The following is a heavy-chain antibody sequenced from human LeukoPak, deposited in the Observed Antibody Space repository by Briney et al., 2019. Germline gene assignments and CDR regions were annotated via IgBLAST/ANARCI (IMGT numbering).Heavy chain of an antibody. J-gene: IGHJ4*02. D-gene: IGHD3-10*01. Sequence: GGSLRLSCAASGFTFSSYWMNWVRQAPGKGLEWVSYISSSGSTIYYADSVKGRFTISRDNAKNSLYLQMNSLRAEDTALYYCAKDRYYYGSGSLTPAFDYWGQGTLVTVSS. CDR1: GFTFSSYW. CDR3: AKDRYYYGSGSLTPAFDY. CDR2: ISSSGSTI. V-gene: IGHV3-48*04.